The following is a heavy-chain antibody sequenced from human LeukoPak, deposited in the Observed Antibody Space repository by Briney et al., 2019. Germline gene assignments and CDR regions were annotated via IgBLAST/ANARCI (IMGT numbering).Heavy chain of an antibody. D-gene: IGHD4-17*01. CDR3: ARIAVTYTFDY. V-gene: IGHV3-48*01. Sequence: GGSLRLSCAASGFTFSSYSMNWVRQAPGKGLEWVSYINSSSSTIYYADSVKGRFTISRDNAKNSLYLQMNSLRAEDTAVYYCARIAVTYTFDYWGQGTLVTVSS. CDR1: GFTFSSYS. CDR2: INSSSSTI. J-gene: IGHJ4*02.